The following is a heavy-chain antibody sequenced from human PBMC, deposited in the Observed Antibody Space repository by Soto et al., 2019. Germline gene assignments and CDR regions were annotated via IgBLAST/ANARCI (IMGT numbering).Heavy chain of an antibody. CDR3: ARDLLVGATPVAWPNAFDI. J-gene: IGHJ3*02. CDR2: ISSSSSTI. CDR1: GFTFSSYS. D-gene: IGHD1-26*01. V-gene: IGHV3-48*02. Sequence: GGSLRLSCAASGFTFSSYSMNWVRQAPGKGLEWVSYISSSSSTIYYADSVKGRFTISRDNAKNSLYLQMNSLRDEDTAVYYCARDLLVGATPVAWPNAFDIWGQGTMVTVSS.